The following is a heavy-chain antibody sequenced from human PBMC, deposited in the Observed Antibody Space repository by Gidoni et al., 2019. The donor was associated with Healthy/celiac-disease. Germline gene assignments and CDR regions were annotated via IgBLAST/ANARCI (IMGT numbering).Heavy chain of an antibody. Sequence: QVQLQESGPGLVKPSETLSLTCTVSGGSISSYYWSWIRQPPGKGLEWIGYIYYSGSTNYNPSLKSRVTISVDTSKNQFSLKLSSVTAADTAVYYCARGEGGGYWGQGTLVTVSS. V-gene: IGHV4-59*01. CDR1: GGSISSYY. J-gene: IGHJ4*02. D-gene: IGHD2-15*01. CDR2: IYYSGST. CDR3: ARGEGGGY.